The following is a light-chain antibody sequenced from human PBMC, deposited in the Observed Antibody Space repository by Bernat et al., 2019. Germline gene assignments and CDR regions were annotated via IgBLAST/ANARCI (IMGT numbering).Light chain of an antibody. V-gene: IGKV1-39*01. CDR2: AAS. CDR3: QQSRSWPYT. J-gene: IGKJ2*01. CDR1: QNINNY. Sequence: DIQMTQSPSSLSASVGDRVSITCRASQNINNYLNWYQQKPGEAPKLLIYAASSLQSGVPSRFSGSGSGTDFTLTISSLQPEDLANYYCQQSRSWPYTFGQGTTLEIK.